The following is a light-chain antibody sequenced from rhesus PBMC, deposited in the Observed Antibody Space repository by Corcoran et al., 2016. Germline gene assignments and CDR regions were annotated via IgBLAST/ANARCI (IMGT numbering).Light chain of an antibody. Sequence: DIQMTQSPSSLSASVGDRVTITCRASQGISDYLNWYQQKSGNALKRLIYAASSLESGVPSRFSGSGSRTDFTLTISSLQPADFAAYYCLQGYSTPYSFGQGTKVEIK. CDR2: AAS. J-gene: IGKJ2*01. CDR1: QGISDY. CDR3: LQGYSTPYS. V-gene: IGKV1-36*02.